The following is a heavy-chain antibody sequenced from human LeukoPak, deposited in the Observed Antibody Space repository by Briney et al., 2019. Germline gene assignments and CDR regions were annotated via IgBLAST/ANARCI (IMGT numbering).Heavy chain of an antibody. CDR3: ARAEDDPRITMIVVVKDFDGFHY. CDR1: GYTFTGYY. CDR2: INPNSGGT. J-gene: IGHJ4*02. Sequence: AASVKVSCKASGYTFTGYYMHWVRQAPGQGLEWMGWINPNSGGTNYAQKFQGRVTMTRDTSISTAYMELSRLRSDDTAVYYCARAEDDPRITMIVVVKDFDGFHYWGQGTLVTVSS. D-gene: IGHD3-22*01. V-gene: IGHV1-2*02.